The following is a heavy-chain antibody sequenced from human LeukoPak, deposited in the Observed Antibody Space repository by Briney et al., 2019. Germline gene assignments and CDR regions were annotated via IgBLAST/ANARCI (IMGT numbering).Heavy chain of an antibody. CDR2: IKQDGSEK. Sequence: PGGSLRLSCAASGFTFSSYWMSWVRQAPGKGLEWVANIKQDGSEKYYVDSVKGRFTISRDNAKNSLYLQMNSLRAEDTAVYYCAREFYVGHYDFWSGYGPADAFDIWGQGTMVTVSS. D-gene: IGHD3-3*01. CDR1: GFTFSSYW. V-gene: IGHV3-7*01. CDR3: AREFYVGHYDFWSGYGPADAFDI. J-gene: IGHJ3*02.